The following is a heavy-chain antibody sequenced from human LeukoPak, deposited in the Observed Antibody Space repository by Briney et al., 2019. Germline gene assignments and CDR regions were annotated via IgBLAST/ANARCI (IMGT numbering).Heavy chain of an antibody. D-gene: IGHD3-22*01. Sequence: SETLSLTCAVYGGSFSGYYWSWIRQPPGKRLEWIGEINHSGSTNYNPSLKSRVTISVDTSKNQFSLKLSSVTAADTAVYYCARGTTVGGSSGYYVYWGQGTLVTVSS. J-gene: IGHJ4*02. CDR3: ARGTTVGGSSGYYVY. CDR2: INHSGST. CDR1: GGSFSGYY. V-gene: IGHV4-34*01.